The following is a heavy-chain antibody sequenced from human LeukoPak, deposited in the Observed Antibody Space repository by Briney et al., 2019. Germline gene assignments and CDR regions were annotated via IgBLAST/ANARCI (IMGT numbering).Heavy chain of an antibody. D-gene: IGHD3-10*01. CDR1: GYTFTGYY. CDR3: ARDGSVSYDGWFDP. CDR2: INPNSGGT. Sequence: ASVKVSCKASGYTFTGYYMHWVRQAPGQGLEWMGWINPNSGGTNYAQKFQGRVTMTRDTSISTAYMELGRLRSDDTAVYYCARDGSVSYDGWFDPWGQGTLVTVSS. J-gene: IGHJ5*02. V-gene: IGHV1-2*02.